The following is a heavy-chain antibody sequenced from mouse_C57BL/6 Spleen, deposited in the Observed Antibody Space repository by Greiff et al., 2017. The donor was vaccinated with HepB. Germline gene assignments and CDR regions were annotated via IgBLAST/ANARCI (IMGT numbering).Heavy chain of an antibody. CDR2: ISDGGSYT. CDR3: ARDHYGSSFDY. J-gene: IGHJ2*01. D-gene: IGHD1-1*01. CDR1: GFTFSSYA. Sequence: VQLKESGGGLVKPGGSLKLSCAASGFTFSSYAMSWVRQTPEKRLEWVATISDGGSYTYYPDNVKGRFTISRDNAKNNLYLQMSHLKSEDTAMYYCARDHYGSSFDYWGQGTTLTVSS. V-gene: IGHV5-4*01.